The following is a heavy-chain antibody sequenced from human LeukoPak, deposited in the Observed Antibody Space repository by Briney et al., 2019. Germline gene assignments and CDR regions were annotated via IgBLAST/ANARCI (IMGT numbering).Heavy chain of an antibody. V-gene: IGHV3-30*04. Sequence: GGSLRLSCAASGFTFSSYAMHWVRQAPGKGLEWVAVISYDGSNKYYADSLKGRFTISRDNSKNTLYLQMNNLRAEDTAVYYCARDRENSYYGMDVWGKGTTVTVSS. CDR1: GFTFSSYA. D-gene: IGHD1-26*01. J-gene: IGHJ6*04. CDR2: ISYDGSNK. CDR3: ARDRENSYYGMDV.